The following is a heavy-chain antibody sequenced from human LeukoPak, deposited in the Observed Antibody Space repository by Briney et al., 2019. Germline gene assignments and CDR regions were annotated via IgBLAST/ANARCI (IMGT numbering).Heavy chain of an antibody. D-gene: IGHD3-22*01. J-gene: IGHJ4*02. CDR1: GGSISSYY. V-gene: IGHV4-59*01. CDR3: ARDYYDSSGFLVFDY. CDR2: IYYSGST. Sequence: SETLSLTCTVSGGSISSYYWSWIRQPPGKGLEWIGYIYYSGSTNYNPSLKSRVTISVDTSKNQFSLKLSSVTAADTAVYYCARDYYDSSGFLVFDYWGQGTLVTVSS.